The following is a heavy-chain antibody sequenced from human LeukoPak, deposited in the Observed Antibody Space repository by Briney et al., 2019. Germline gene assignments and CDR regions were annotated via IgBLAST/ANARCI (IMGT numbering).Heavy chain of an antibody. CDR2: LYPAGDT. CDR1: GITVSDNY. Sequence: GGSLRLSCAASGITVSDNYMSWVRQTPGKGLEWVSTLYPAGDTYFADSVRGRFTISRDISKNTVYLQMGSLRAEDTAVYYCAREYEYCSSTSCYNVGFDYWGQGTLVTVSS. D-gene: IGHD2-2*02. CDR3: AREYEYCSSTSCYNVGFDY. J-gene: IGHJ4*02. V-gene: IGHV3-53*01.